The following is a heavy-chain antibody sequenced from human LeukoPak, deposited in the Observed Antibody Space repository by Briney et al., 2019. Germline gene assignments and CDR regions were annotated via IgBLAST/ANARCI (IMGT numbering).Heavy chain of an antibody. D-gene: IGHD1-26*01. CDR1: GYTFTSYG. Sequence: ASVKVSCKASGYTFTSYGISWVRQAPGQGLEWMGWISAYNGNTNYAQKLQARVTMTTDTSTSTAYMELRSLRSDDTAVYYCARLQQTIVGATNFDYWGQGTLVTVSS. V-gene: IGHV1-18*01. J-gene: IGHJ4*02. CDR2: ISAYNGNT. CDR3: ARLQQTIVGATNFDY.